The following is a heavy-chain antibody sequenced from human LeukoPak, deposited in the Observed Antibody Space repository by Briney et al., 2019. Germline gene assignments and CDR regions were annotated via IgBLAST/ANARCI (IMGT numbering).Heavy chain of an antibody. V-gene: IGHV3-7*04. J-gene: IGHJ4*02. CDR2: IKQDGSEK. D-gene: IGHD5-12*01. CDR3: ARDGTYTDYDPDFDI. Sequence: PGGSLRLSCATSVFTFSRFWMIWVRQAPGKGLEWVANIKQDGSEKYYVDSVKGRFTISRDNAKNSLYLQMNSLRAEDTAVFYCARDGTYTDYDPDFDIWGQGTLVTVSS. CDR1: VFTFSRFW.